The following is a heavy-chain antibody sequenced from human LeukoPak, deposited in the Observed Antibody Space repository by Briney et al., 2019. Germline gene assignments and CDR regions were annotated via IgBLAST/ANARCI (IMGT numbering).Heavy chain of an antibody. CDR2: ISSSGSTI. CDR1: GFTFSSYE. CDR3: ASLDYYYYNGMDV. V-gene: IGHV3-48*03. Sequence: GGSLRLSCAASGFTFSSYEMNWVRQAPGKGLEWVSYISSSGSTIYYADSVKGRFTISRDNAKNSLYLQMNSLRAEDTAVYYCASLDYYYYNGMDVWGQGTTVTVSS. J-gene: IGHJ6*02.